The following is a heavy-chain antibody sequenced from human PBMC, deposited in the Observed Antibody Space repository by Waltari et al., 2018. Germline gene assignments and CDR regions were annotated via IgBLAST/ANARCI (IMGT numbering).Heavy chain of an antibody. J-gene: IGHJ3*01. CDR2: ILSDGSKK. V-gene: IGHV3-30*02. CDR3: AKGLGVTNNDGFHV. D-gene: IGHD4-17*01. CDR1: GFTFSAYG. Sequence: QVQLVESGGGVVRPGGSLRLSCAASGFTFSAYGLHWVRQAPGKWLEWLASILSDGSKKYFADSVKGRFTISRDNSKNTLYLQMNSLRAEDTAVYYCAKGLGVTNNDGFHVWGQGTMVTVSS.